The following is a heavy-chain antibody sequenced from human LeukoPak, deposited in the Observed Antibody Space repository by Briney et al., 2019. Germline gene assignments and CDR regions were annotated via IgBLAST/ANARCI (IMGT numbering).Heavy chain of an antibody. CDR2: INHSGST. D-gene: IGHD6-13*01. Sequence: PSETLSLTCAVYGGSFGGYYWSWIRQPPGKGLEWIGEINHSGSTNYNPSLKSRVTISVDTSKNQFSLKLSSVTAADTAVYYCARDRALAAAGLDYWGQGTLVTVSS. CDR3: ARDRALAAAGLDY. J-gene: IGHJ4*02. CDR1: GGSFGGYY. V-gene: IGHV4-34*01.